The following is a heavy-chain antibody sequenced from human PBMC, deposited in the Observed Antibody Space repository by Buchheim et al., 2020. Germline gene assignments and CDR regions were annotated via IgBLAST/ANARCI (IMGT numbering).Heavy chain of an antibody. CDR1: GFSFSTSW. CDR3: TRDSTSGSYDY. Sequence: EVQLVESGGGLVQPGGSLRLSCAASGFSFSTSWMHWVRQAPGKGLVWVSCINSDGSGTIYADSVKGRFTISRDNAKNTLFLQMNSLRAEDTAIYYCTRDSTSGSYDYWGQGTL. V-gene: IGHV3-74*01. D-gene: IGHD3-10*01. CDR2: INSDGSGT. J-gene: IGHJ4*02.